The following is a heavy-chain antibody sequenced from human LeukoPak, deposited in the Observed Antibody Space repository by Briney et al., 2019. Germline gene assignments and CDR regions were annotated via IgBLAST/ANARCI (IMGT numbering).Heavy chain of an antibody. J-gene: IGHJ5*02. CDR3: ARGGHLVPAAILAWFDP. Sequence: SETLSLTCTVSGGSISSHYWSWIRQPPGKGLEWIGYIYYSGSTNYNPSLKSRVTISVDTSKNQFSLKLSSVTAADTAVYYCARGGHLVPAAILAWFDPWGQGTLVTVSS. CDR2: IYYSGST. CDR1: GGSISSHY. D-gene: IGHD2-2*01. V-gene: IGHV4-59*11.